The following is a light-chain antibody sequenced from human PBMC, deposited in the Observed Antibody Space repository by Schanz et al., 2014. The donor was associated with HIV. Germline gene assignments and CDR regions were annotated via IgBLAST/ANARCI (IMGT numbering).Light chain of an antibody. CDR1: QSLVHSDGNTY. J-gene: IGKJ2*01. Sequence: DVVMAQSPLSLSVTPGQPASISCRSSQSLVHSDGNTYLIWFHQRPGQSPRRLFYKVSNRDSGVPDRFSGSGSGTDFTLKITRVEADDVGVYYCMQGTHWLYTFGQGTKLEIK. V-gene: IGKV2-30*02. CDR3: MQGTHWLYT. CDR2: KVS.